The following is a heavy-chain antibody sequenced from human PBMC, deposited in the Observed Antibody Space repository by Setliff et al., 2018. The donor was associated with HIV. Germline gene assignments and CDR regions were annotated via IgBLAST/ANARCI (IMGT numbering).Heavy chain of an antibody. CDR3: AGGGRGSRFDY. V-gene: IGHV1-18*01. Sequence: ASVKVSCKASGYTFSTYDINWVRQAPGQGLEWVGWISVHNGNTDYAQNLQDRVTMTTDISTNTAYMELRSLRSDDTAVYYCAGGGRGSRFDYWGQGTLVTVSS. D-gene: IGHD1-26*01. J-gene: IGHJ4*02. CDR1: GYTFSTYD. CDR2: ISVHNGNT.